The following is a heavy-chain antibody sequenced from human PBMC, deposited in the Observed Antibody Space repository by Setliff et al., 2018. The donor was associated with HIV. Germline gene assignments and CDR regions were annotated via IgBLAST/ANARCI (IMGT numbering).Heavy chain of an antibody. CDR1: GFTFSSYS. CDR3: ARNVLRGVGMLLDWYFDL. D-gene: IGHD2-8*01. J-gene: IGHJ2*01. Sequence: GGSLRLSCAASGFTFSSYSMHWVRQAPGKGLEWVSYISSSGSTIYYADSVKGRFTISRDNAKNSLYLQMNSLRAEDTAVYYCARNVLRGVGMLLDWYFDLWGRGTLVTVSS. V-gene: IGHV3-48*04. CDR2: ISSSGSTI.